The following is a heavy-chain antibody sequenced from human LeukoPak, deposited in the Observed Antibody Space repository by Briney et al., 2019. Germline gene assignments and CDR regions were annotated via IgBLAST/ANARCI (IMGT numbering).Heavy chain of an antibody. CDR3: AKDSQDSSGWYYYFDY. V-gene: IGHV3-23*01. Sequence: GGSLRLSCAASGFAFNLYGMAWVRQAPGKGLEWVSGISGSAVGTYYADSVKGRFTISRDNSKNTLYLQMNSLRAEDTAVYYCAKDSQDSSGWYYYFDYWGQGTLVTVSS. J-gene: IGHJ4*02. CDR1: GFAFNLYG. D-gene: IGHD6-19*01. CDR2: ISGSAVGT.